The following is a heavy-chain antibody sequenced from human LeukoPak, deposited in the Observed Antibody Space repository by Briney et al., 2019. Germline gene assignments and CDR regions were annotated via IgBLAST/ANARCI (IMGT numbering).Heavy chain of an antibody. CDR1: GYTLTELS. D-gene: IGHD2-21*02. V-gene: IGHV1-24*01. Sequence: ASVTVSCKVSGYTLTELSMHWVRQAPGKGLEWMGGFDPEDGETIYAQKFQGRVTMTEDTSTDTAYMELSSLRSEDTAVYYCATEDQGGWVTASFDYWGQGTLVTVSS. J-gene: IGHJ4*02. CDR3: ATEDQGGWVTASFDY. CDR2: FDPEDGET.